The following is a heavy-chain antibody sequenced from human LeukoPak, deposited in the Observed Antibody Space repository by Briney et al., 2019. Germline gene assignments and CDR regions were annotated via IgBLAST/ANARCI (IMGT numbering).Heavy chain of an antibody. CDR1: GDSVSSNSAA. CDR3: ARDFRGVYSSSWCFDY. Sequence: SQTLSLTCAISGDSVSSNSAAWNWIRQSPPRGLEWLGRTYYRSKWYNDYAVSVKSRITINPDTSKNQFSLQLNSVTPEDTAVYYCARDFRGVYSSSWCFDYWGQGTLVTVSS. J-gene: IGHJ4*02. CDR2: TYYRSKWYN. D-gene: IGHD6-13*01. V-gene: IGHV6-1*01.